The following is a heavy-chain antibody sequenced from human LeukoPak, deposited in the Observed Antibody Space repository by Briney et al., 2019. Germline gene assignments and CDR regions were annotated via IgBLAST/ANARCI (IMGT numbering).Heavy chain of an antibody. V-gene: IGHV3-15*01. CDR2: IKSKTDGGTT. CDR3: TTDLRPLYSSSWYTVDY. CDR1: GFTFSNAW. Sequence: GGSLRLSCAASGFTFSNAWMSWVRQAPGKGLEWVGRIKSKTDGGTTDYAAPVKGRFTISRDDSKNTLYLQMNSLKTEDTAVYYCTTDLRPLYSSSWYTVDYWGQGTLVTVSS. D-gene: IGHD6-13*01. J-gene: IGHJ4*02.